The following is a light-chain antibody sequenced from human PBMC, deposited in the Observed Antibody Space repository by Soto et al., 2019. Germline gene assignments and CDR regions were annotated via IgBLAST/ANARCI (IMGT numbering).Light chain of an antibody. Sequence: DIPMTQSPSSLSASVGDRVTITCPASQDISNYLNWYQQKPGKAPKLLIYDASNLETGVPSRFSGSGSGTDFTFTISSLQPEDIATYYCQQYDNLPPLIFGGGTKVEIK. V-gene: IGKV1-33*01. J-gene: IGKJ4*01. CDR1: QDISNY. CDR3: QQYDNLPPLI. CDR2: DAS.